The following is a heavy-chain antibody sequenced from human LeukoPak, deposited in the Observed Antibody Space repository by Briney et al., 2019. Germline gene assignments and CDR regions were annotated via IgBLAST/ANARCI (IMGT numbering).Heavy chain of an antibody. J-gene: IGHJ4*02. CDR1: GGSISSYY. V-gene: IGHV4-59*01. CDR3: ARAGGGYYLKH. Sequence: SETLSPTCTVSGGSISSYYWSWIRQPPGKGLEWIGYIYYSGSTNYNPSLKSRVTISVDTSKNQFSLKLSSVTAADTAVYYCARAGGGYYLKHWGQGTLVTVSS. D-gene: IGHD3-22*01. CDR2: IYYSGST.